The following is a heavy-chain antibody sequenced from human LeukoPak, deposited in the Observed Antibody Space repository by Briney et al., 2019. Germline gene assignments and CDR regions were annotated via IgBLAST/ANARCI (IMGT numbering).Heavy chain of an antibody. V-gene: IGHV3-33*01. J-gene: IGHJ4*02. D-gene: IGHD6-13*01. CDR1: GFTFSSYG. Sequence: PGRSLRLSCAASGFTFSSYGMHWVRQAPGKGLEWVAVIWYDGSNKYYADSVKGRFTISRDNSKNTLYLQMNSLRAEDTAVYYCARDGTAAGDYYFDYWRQGTLVSVRS. CDR3: ARDGTAAGDYYFDY. CDR2: IWYDGSNK.